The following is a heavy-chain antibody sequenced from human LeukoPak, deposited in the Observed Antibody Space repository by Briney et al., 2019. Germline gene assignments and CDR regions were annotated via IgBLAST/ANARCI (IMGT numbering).Heavy chain of an antibody. CDR3: ARGPVTRHAFDI. D-gene: IGHD2-21*02. CDR2: LNYSGTI. V-gene: IGHV4-39*01. CDR1: GGSITSSGYY. Sequence: GTLSLSCTVSGGSITSSGYYWGCIRHSPGKGLEWLGSLNYSGTIHDNPSLKSRATISVDTSTNQQSLTLRSVTAADTAVFYSARGPVTRHAFDIWGEGTMVPVSS. J-gene: IGHJ3*02.